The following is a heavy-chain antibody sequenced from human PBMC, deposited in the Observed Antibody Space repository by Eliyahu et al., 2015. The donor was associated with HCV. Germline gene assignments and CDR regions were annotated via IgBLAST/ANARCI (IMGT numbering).Heavy chain of an antibody. D-gene: IGHD6-13*01. J-gene: IGHJ4*02. CDR3: ARAVVSAASGYSSSWYLDN. CDR2: INPSDGRT. CDR1: GYTFTNSY. Sequence: QVQLVQSGAEVKXPVXXVKVSCKXSGYTFTNSYMYWVRQAPGQGLEWMGIINPSDGRTTYTQTLQGRVTMTRDTSTSTVYMELSSLRSEDTAVYFCARAVVSAASGYSSSWYLDNWGQGTLVTVSS. V-gene: IGHV1-46*04.